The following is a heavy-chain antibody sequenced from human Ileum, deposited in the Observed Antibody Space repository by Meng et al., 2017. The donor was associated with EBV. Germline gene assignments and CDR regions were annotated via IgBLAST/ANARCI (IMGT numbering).Heavy chain of an antibody. CDR3: AKGGPPFGANWFDP. J-gene: IGHJ5*02. Sequence: QRAGPGTGDHSDTLSLPSTFSVEHFITIPYYWVWIRQSPGKGLGWIGSFHNTEDPYYNPSLKSRVIISADTSSNQFSLRLNSVTAADTAVYYCAKGGPPFGANWFDPWGQGTLVTVSS. D-gene: IGHD3-10*01. CDR1: VEHFITIPYY. CDR2: FHNTEDP. V-gene: IGHV4-39*07.